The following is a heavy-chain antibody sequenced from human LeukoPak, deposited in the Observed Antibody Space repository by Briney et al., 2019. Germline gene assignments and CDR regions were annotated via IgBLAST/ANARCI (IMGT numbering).Heavy chain of an antibody. CDR2: IYYSGYT. D-gene: IGHD3-10*01. V-gene: IGHV4-59*08. CDR1: GGSISSYY. CDR3: ARQDGSGANWFDP. J-gene: IGHJ5*02. Sequence: SETLSLTCTVSGGSISSYYWSWIRQPPGKGLEWIGCIYYSGYTNYKSSLKSRVTISVDTSKNQFSLKLSSVTAADTAVYYCARQDGSGANWFDPWGQGTLVTVSS.